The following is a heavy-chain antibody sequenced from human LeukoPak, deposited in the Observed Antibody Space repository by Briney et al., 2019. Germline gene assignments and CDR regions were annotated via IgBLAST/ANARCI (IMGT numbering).Heavy chain of an antibody. J-gene: IGHJ4*02. CDR2: INPSGGST. D-gene: IGHD3-22*01. CDR3: ARDRDSSGYFDY. Sequence: ASVKVSCKASGYTFTSYYMHGVRQAPGQGLEWMGIINPSGGSTSYPQKFQGRVTMTRDTSTSTVYMELSRLRSEDTAVYYCARDRDSSGYFDYWGQGTLVTVSS. CDR1: GYTFTSYY. V-gene: IGHV1-46*01.